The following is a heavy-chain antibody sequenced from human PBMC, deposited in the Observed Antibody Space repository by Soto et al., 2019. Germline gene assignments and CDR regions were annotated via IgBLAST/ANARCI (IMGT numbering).Heavy chain of an antibody. CDR3: ARGAAAANWFDP. J-gene: IGHJ5*02. D-gene: IGHD6-13*01. CDR1: GYTFTSYG. CDR2: ISADNGDT. V-gene: IGHV1-18*01. Sequence: ASVKVSCKASGYTFTSYGISWVRQAPGQGLEWMGWISADNGDTNYAQKLQGRVTVTTDTSTSTAYMELRSLRSEDTAVYYCARGAAAANWFDPWGQGTLVTVSS.